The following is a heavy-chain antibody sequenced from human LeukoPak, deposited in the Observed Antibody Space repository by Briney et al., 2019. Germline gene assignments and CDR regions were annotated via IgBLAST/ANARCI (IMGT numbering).Heavy chain of an antibody. CDR1: GFPFSNYA. V-gene: IGHV3-23*01. CDR2: LISSGAVT. J-gene: IGHJ4*02. D-gene: IGHD5-18*01. Sequence: QAGGSLRPSCAASGFPFSNYAMSWVRQAPGKGLEWVSSLISSGAVTYYADSVKGRFTISRDNSKNTVHLQMDSLRAEDSAVYYCAKNAGYSYGLYYFDYWGQGTLVTVSS. CDR3: AKNAGYSYGLYYFDY.